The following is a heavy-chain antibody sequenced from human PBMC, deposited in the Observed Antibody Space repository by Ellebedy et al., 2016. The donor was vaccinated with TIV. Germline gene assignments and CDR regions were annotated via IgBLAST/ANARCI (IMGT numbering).Heavy chain of an antibody. D-gene: IGHD2-15*01. CDR2: INWNSGRK. CDR3: ARASISSLRSRMDF. J-gene: IGHJ6*02. Sequence: SLKISCVASGFSFKNYAMHWVRQVPGKGLEWVSGINWNSGRKDYVDSVKGRFSISRDNGKRSLYLVMNSLRLEDTALYFCARASISSLRSRMDFWGQGTAVTVSS. CDR1: GFSFKNYA. V-gene: IGHV3-9*01.